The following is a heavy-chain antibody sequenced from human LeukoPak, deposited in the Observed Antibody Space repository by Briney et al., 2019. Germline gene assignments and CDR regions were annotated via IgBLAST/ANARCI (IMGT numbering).Heavy chain of an antibody. Sequence: GGSLRLSCAASGFTFRNDAMSWVRQAPGKGLEWVSSIRGSGGSIFYGDSVKGRFTISRDNSKNTLYLEMSSLTAEDTAVYYCAKVYYSIGWYDLYGMDVWGQGTTVTVSS. D-gene: IGHD6-19*01. J-gene: IGHJ6*02. V-gene: IGHV3-23*01. CDR1: GFTFRNDA. CDR2: IRGSGGSI. CDR3: AKVYYSIGWYDLYGMDV.